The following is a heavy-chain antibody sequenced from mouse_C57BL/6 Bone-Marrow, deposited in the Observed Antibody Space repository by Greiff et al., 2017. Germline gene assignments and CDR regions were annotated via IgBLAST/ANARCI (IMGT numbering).Heavy chain of an antibody. CDR1: GFTFSSYG. D-gene: IGHD1-1*01. J-gene: IGHJ2*01. CDR3: ARVITTVVARGYFDY. Sequence: EVKLVESGGDLVKPGGSLKLSCAASGFTFSSYGMSWVRQTPDKRLEWVATISSGGSYTYYPDSVKGRFTISRDNPQNTLYLQMSSLKSEDTAMYYCARVITTVVARGYFDYWGQGTTLTVSS. V-gene: IGHV5-6*01. CDR2: ISSGGSYT.